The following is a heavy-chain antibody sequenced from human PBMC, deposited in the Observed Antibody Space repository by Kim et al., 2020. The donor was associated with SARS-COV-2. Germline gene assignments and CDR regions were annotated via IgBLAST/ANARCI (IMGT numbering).Heavy chain of an antibody. CDR2: IYSGGST. CDR1: GFTVSSNY. Sequence: GGSLRLSCAASGFTVSSNYMSWVRQAPGKGLEWVSVIYSGGSTYYADSVKGRFTISRDNSKNTLYLQMNSLRVEDTAVYYCARAPVVGGYEYYYYGMDVWGQGTTVTVSS. J-gene: IGHJ6*02. D-gene: IGHD2-15*01. CDR3: ARAPVVGGYEYYYYGMDV. V-gene: IGHV3-53*01.